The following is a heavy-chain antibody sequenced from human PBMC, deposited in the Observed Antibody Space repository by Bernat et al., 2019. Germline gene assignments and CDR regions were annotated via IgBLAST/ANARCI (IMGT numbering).Heavy chain of an antibody. CDR2: MNPNSGNT. V-gene: IGHV1-8*01. CDR3: ARARDSSSHLDY. D-gene: IGHD6-13*01. Sequence: QVQLVQSGAEVKKPGASVKVSCKASGYTFTSFDINWVRQAAGQGPEWMVWMNPNSGNTGYAQKFQGRVTMTRDTPTNTAYMDLSSLTSEDTAVYYCARARDSSSHLDYWGQGTLLTVSS. CDR1: GYTFTSFD. J-gene: IGHJ4*02.